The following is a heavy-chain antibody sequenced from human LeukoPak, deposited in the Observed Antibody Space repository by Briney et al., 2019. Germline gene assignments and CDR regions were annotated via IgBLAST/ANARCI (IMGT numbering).Heavy chain of an antibody. CDR2: ISAYNGNT. V-gene: IGHV1-18*04. CDR1: GYTFTSYG. D-gene: IGHD6-19*01. CDR3: ARAWGSIAVAAIDY. J-gene: IGHJ4*02. Sequence: ASVKVSCKASGYTFTSYGISWVRHAPGQGLEWMGWISAYNGNTNYAQKLQGRVTMTTDTSTSAAYMELRSLRSDDTAVYYCARAWGSIAVAAIDYWGQGTLVTVSS.